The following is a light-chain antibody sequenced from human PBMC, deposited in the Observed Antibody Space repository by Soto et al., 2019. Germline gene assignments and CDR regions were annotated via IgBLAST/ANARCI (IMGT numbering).Light chain of an antibody. CDR2: GVS. Sequence: EIVLTPSPATLSLSPGERATLSCRASQSVNTKYLAWYQQKPGQAPRLLIYGVSSRATGIPDRFSGSGSGTDFILTISRVEPEDFAVYYCQQFGTSPLVTFGPGTKVDIK. CDR3: QQFGTSPLVT. V-gene: IGKV3-20*01. CDR1: QSVNTKY. J-gene: IGKJ3*01.